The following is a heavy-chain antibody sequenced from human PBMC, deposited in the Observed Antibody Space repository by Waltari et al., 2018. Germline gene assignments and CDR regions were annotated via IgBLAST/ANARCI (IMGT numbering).Heavy chain of an antibody. D-gene: IGHD7-27*01. J-gene: IGHJ4*02. Sequence: EVQLVESGGGLVKPGGSLRLACAASGFNFSAFTMNWVRQAPGKGLELISSISRSSTYIYYRDSVKGRFTISRDNAKNSLSLQMDSLRADDTAVYYCAPLTGKGFYWGLGTLVSVSS. V-gene: IGHV3-21*02. CDR2: ISRSSTYI. CDR1: GFNFSAFT. CDR3: APLTGKGFY.